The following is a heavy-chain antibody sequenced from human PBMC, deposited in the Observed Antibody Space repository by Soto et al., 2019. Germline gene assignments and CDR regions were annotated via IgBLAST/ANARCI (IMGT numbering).Heavy chain of an antibody. Sequence: PXGSLRLSCTASGGTLSCYGMSWVRQAPGKGLDWVSAISGSGGSTYYADSVKGRFTISRENAKNTLYLQMNSLRAEDTAVYYCAKDLRYSRELLSFRVSWGQGTLVTVSS. CDR2: ISGSGGST. D-gene: IGHD4-4*01. CDR1: GGTLSCYG. CDR3: AKDLRYSRELLSFRVS. V-gene: IGHV3-23*01. J-gene: IGHJ5*02.